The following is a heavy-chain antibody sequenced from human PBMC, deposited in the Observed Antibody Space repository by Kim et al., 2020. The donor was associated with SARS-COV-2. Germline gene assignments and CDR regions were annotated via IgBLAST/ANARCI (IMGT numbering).Heavy chain of an antibody. D-gene: IGHD4-17*01. V-gene: IGHV3-23*01. Sequence: GGSLRLSCAASGFTFSSYAMSWVRQAPGKGLEWVSAISGSGGSTYYADSVKGRFTISRDNSKNTLYLQMNSLRAEDTAVYYCAKHYGDSHYYYYYYGMDVWGQGTTVTVSS. CDR1: GFTFSSYA. CDR3: AKHYGDSHYYYYYYGMDV. CDR2: ISGSGGST. J-gene: IGHJ6*02.